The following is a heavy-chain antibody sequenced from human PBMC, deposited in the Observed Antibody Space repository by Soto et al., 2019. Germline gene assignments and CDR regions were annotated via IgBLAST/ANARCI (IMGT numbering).Heavy chain of an antibody. CDR3: ARDLQGSYFPLGDY. D-gene: IGHD3-10*01. V-gene: IGHV3-11*01. CDR1: GFTFSDYY. Sequence: QIQLVESGGGLVKAGGSLRLSCAASGFTFSDYYMTWIRQAPGKGLEWVSSISYDASFINYADSVKGRFTISRDNAKKPLYLHINSLRAEDTAVYYCARDLQGSYFPLGDYWGQGTLLTVSS. J-gene: IGHJ4*02. CDR2: ISYDASFI.